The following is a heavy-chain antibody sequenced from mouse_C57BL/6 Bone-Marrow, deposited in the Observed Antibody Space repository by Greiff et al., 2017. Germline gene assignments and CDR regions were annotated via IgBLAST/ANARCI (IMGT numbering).Heavy chain of an antibody. D-gene: IGHD2-4*01. CDR3: ARGDDYAPDY. CDR1: GYTFTSYW. J-gene: IGHJ2*01. V-gene: IGHV1-52*01. CDR2: INPSDSET. Sequence: VQLQQPGAELVRPGSSVKLSCKASGYTFTSYWMHWVKQRPIQGLEWIGNINPSDSETHYNQKFKDKATLTVDKSSSTAYMQLSSLTAEYSAVYYCARGDDYAPDYWGQGTTLTVSS.